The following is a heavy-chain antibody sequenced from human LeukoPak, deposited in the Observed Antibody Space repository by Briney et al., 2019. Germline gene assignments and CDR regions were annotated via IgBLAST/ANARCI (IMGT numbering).Heavy chain of an antibody. D-gene: IGHD3-3*01. CDR2: ISYSGTT. J-gene: IGHJ4*02. CDR1: GGSFSGYN. V-gene: IGHV4-34*01. CDR3: ARDPDFWSGYYNFDY. Sequence: SETLSLTCVVYGGSFSGYNWSWIRQPPGKGLEWIGSISYSGTTYYNPSLKSRVTISVDTSKNQFSLKLNSLTAADTAVYYCARDPDFWSGYYNFDYWGQGTLVTVSS.